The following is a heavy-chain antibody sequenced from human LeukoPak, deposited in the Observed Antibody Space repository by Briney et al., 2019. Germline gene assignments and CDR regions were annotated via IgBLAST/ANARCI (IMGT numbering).Heavy chain of an antibody. D-gene: IGHD4-17*01. CDR2: ISSSSSYT. Sequence: KPGGSLRLSCAASGFTFSDYYMSWIRQAPGKGLEWVSYISSSSSYTNYADSVKGRFTISRDNAQNSLYLQMNSLRAEDTAVYYCAREAYGGYGGFDHWGQGTLVTVSS. CDR3: AREAYGGYGGFDH. CDR1: GFTFSDYY. V-gene: IGHV3-11*06. J-gene: IGHJ4*02.